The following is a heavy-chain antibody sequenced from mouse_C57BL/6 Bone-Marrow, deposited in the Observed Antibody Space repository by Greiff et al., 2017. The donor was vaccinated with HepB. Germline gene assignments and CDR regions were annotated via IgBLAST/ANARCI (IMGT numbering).Heavy chain of an antibody. CDR2: INPSSGYT. J-gene: IGHJ1*03. CDR1: GYTFTSYT. CDR3: ARRSFHWYFDV. D-gene: IGHD1-2*01. Sequence: VQLQQSGAELARPGASVKMSCKASGYTFTSYTMHWVKQRPGQGLEWIGYINPSSGYTKYNQKFKDKATLTADKSSSTAYMQLSSLTSEDSAVYYCARRSFHWYFDVWGTGTTVTVSS. V-gene: IGHV1-4*01.